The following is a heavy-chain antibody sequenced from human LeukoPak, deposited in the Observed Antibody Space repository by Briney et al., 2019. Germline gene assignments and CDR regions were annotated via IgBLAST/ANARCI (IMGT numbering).Heavy chain of an antibody. Sequence: SETLSLTCTVSGGSISSSSYYWGWIRQPPGKGLEWIGSIYYSGSTYYNPSLKSRVTISVDRSKNQFSLKLSSVTAADTAVYYCARCSGYDWGDAFDIWGQGTMVTVSS. CDR1: GGSISSSSYY. CDR2: IYYSGST. D-gene: IGHD5-12*01. CDR3: ARCSGYDWGDAFDI. J-gene: IGHJ3*02. V-gene: IGHV4-39*07.